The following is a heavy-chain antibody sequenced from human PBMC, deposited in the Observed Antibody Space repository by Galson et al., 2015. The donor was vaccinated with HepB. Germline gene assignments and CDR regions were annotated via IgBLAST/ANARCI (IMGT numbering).Heavy chain of an antibody. D-gene: IGHD1-26*01. CDR1: GFTFSDYY. CDR2: ISSSGKSI. Sequence: SLRLSCAASGFTFSDYYMSWIRQAPGKGLAWVSYISSSGKSIYYGDSVKGRFTTSRDNAKNTVYLQMNGLRAEDTAVYYCARDYGTYIRVWGQGTLVTVSS. V-gene: IGHV3-11*01. J-gene: IGHJ4*02. CDR3: ARDYGTYIRV.